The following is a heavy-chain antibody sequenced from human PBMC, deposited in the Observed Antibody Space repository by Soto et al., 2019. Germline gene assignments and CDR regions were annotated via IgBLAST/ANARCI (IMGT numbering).Heavy chain of an antibody. CDR3: ARDRIAVAGNPEYFQH. V-gene: IGHV3-30*03. D-gene: IGHD6-19*01. CDR2: ISYDGSNK. CDR1: GFTFSSYG. J-gene: IGHJ1*01. Sequence: PGGSLRLSCAASGFTFSSYGIHWVRQAPGKGLEWVAVISYDGSNKYYADSVKGRFTISRDNSKNTLYLQMNSLRAEDTAVYYCARDRIAVAGNPEYFQHWGQGTLVTVSS.